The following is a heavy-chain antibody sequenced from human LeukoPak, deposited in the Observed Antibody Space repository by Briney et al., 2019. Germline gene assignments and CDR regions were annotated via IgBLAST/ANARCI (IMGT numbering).Heavy chain of an antibody. CDR3: ARDARPYYYYYGMDV. CDR1: GFTFSNYY. J-gene: IGHJ6*02. D-gene: IGHD6-6*01. V-gene: IGHV3-11*04. CDR2: ISNSGTSE. Sequence: GGSLRLSCAASGFTFSNYYMSWMRQAPGKGLEWVAYISNSGTSEYYADSVKGRFTISRNNSKNTLYLQMNSLRAEDTAVYYCARDARPYYYYYGMDVWGQGTTVTVSS.